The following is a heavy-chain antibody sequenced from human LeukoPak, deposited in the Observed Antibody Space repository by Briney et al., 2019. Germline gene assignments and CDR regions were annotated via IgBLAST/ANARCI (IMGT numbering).Heavy chain of an antibody. Sequence: SSETLSLTXTVSGGSISSGDYYWSGIRQPPGKGLEWIGYIYYSGSTYYNPSLKSRVTISVDTSKNQFSLKLSSVTAADTAVYYSARGPDTAMVHFDYWGQGTLVTVSS. J-gene: IGHJ4*02. V-gene: IGHV4-30-4*08. CDR1: GGSISSGDYY. CDR2: IYYSGST. D-gene: IGHD5-18*01. CDR3: ARGPDTAMVHFDY.